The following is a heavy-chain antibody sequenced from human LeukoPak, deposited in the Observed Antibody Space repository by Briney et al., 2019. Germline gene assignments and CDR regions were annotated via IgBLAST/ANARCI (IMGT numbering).Heavy chain of an antibody. J-gene: IGHJ6*02. D-gene: IGHD2-2*01. CDR1: GYTFTSYD. CDR3: ARGVSSTKNYYYGMDV. CDR2: MNPNSGNT. V-gene: IGHV1-8*01. Sequence: ASVKVSCKASGYTFTSYDINWVRQATGQGLEWMGWMNPNSGNTGYAQKFQGRVTMTRNTSISTAYMELSSLRSEDTAVYYCARGVSSTKNYYYGMDVWGQGTTVTVSS.